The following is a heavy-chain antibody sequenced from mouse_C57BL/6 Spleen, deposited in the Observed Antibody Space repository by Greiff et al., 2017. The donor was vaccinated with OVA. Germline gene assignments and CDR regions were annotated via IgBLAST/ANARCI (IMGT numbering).Heavy chain of an antibody. CDR1: GYTFTSYW. Sequence: QVQLKQPGAELVKPGASVKLSCKASGYTFTSYWMHWVKQRPGQGLEWIGMIHPNSGSTNYNQKFKGKSTLTVDKSSSTAYMQLSSLTSEDSAVYYCARKDDLYAMDYWGQGTSVTVSS. J-gene: IGHJ4*01. CDR3: ARKDDLYAMDY. V-gene: IGHV1-64*01. CDR2: IHPNSGST.